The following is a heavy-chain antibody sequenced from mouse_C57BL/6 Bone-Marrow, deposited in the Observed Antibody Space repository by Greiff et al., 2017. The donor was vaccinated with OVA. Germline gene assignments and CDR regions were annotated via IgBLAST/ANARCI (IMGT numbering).Heavy chain of an antibody. CDR2: ISYDGSN. Sequence: ESGPGLVKPSQSLSLTCSVTGYSITSGYYWNWIRQFPGNKLEWMGYISYDGSNNYNPSLKNRISITRDTSKNQFFLKLNSVTTEDTATYYCAAIYYDYGNYAMDYWGQGTSVTVSS. CDR1: GYSITSGYY. V-gene: IGHV3-6*01. CDR3: AAIYYDYGNYAMDY. J-gene: IGHJ4*01. D-gene: IGHD2-4*01.